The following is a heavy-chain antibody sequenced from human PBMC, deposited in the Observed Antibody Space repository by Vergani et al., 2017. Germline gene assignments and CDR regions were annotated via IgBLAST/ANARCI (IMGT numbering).Heavy chain of an antibody. CDR2: IYPGDSDT. V-gene: IGHV5-51*03. D-gene: IGHD6-19*01. CDR1: GYSFTSYW. J-gene: IGHJ4*02. Sequence: EVQLVQSGAEVKTPGESLKISCKGSGYSFTSYWIGWVRQMPGKGLEWMGIIYPGDSDTRYSPSFHGQVTIPADKSINTAYLQWSSLKASDTAMYYWAGVAKNRYSSGWYYFDYWGQGTLVTVSS. CDR3: AGVAKNRYSSGWYYFDY.